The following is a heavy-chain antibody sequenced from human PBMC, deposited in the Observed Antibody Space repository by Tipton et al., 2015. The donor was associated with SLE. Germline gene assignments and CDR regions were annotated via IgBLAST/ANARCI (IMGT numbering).Heavy chain of an antibody. CDR1: GASVSSFC. CDR3: TRGGRGDGANPFDP. CDR2: TTHSGKT. Sequence: TLSLTCTVSGASVSSFCWNWIRRPPGKGLEWIGETTHSGKTNYNPSLKSRVTISADTSKNQFSLKLTSVTVADTAVYYCTRGGRGDGANPFDPWGQGTLVTVSS. J-gene: IGHJ5*02. D-gene: IGHD4/OR15-4a*01. V-gene: IGHV4-34*01.